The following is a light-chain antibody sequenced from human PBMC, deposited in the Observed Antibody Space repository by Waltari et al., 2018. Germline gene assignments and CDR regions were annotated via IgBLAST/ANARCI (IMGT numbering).Light chain of an antibody. CDR1: QSVFYSSNNRNY. CDR2: WAS. V-gene: IGKV4-1*01. CDR3: QQYFATPRT. J-gene: IGKJ1*01. Sequence: DIVMTQSPDSLAVALGERATINCKSSQSVFYSSNNRNYLGWYQHKLGQPPKLLISWASTRESGVPDRFSGSGSGTDFTLTISSLQAEDVAVYYCQQYFATPRTFGQGTKVEIK.